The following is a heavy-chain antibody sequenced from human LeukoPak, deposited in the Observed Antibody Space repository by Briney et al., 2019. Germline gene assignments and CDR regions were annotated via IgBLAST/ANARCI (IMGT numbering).Heavy chain of an antibody. D-gene: IGHD6-19*01. CDR3: AKERRTGSGAALDY. Sequence: PGGSLSLSCAASGFTFSDYYMIWIRQAPGKGLEWVSYISSSSSRTNYADSVKGRFTISRDNAKNSLYLQMYSLRAEDTAVYYCAKERRTGSGAALDYWGPGTLVTVSS. V-gene: IGHV3-11*06. CDR1: GFTFSDYY. J-gene: IGHJ4*02. CDR2: ISSSSSRT.